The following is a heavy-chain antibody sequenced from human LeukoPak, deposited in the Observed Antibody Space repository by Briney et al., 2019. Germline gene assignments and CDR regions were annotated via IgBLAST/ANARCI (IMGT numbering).Heavy chain of an antibody. J-gene: IGHJ3*02. CDR2: IYYSGST. V-gene: IGHV4-59*01. CDR1: GGSISSYY. D-gene: IGHD4-17*01. CDR3: ARDDYGDDDDAFGI. Sequence: SETLSLTCTVSGGSISSYYWSWIRQPPGKGLEWIGYIYYSGSTNYNPSLKSRVTISVDTSKNQFSLKLSSVTAADTAVYYCARDDYGDDDDAFGIWGQGTMVTVSS.